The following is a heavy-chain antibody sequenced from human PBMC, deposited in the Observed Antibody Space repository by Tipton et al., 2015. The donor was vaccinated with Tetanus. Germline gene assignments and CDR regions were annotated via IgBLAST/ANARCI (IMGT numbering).Heavy chain of an antibody. CDR2: IYGGGVT. CDR3: ARQWDSIGLSAFDI. D-gene: IGHD3-22*01. CDR1: GFAVSDKY. V-gene: IGHV3-53*01. J-gene: IGHJ3*02. Sequence: QLVQSGGGLIRPGGSLTLSCAASGFAVSDKYINWVRQAPGKGLEWVPLIYGGGVTYYADSVKGRFTISRDNSKNTVYLQMSSLRAEDTAVYYCARQWDSIGLSAFDIWGQGTMVTVSS.